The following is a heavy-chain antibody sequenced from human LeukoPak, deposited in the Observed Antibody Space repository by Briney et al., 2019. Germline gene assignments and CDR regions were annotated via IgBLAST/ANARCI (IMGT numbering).Heavy chain of an antibody. CDR1: GFIFGTYT. CDR2: LYNDGAT. Sequence: PGGSLRLSCAASGFIFGTYTMSWVRQAPGKGLEWVSILYNDGATSYADSVKGRFTISRDNSKNTLYLQMNSLRAEDTAVYYCARLPMVRAADIWGQGTMVTVSS. D-gene: IGHD3-10*01. V-gene: IGHV3-66*04. J-gene: IGHJ3*02. CDR3: ARLPMVRAADI.